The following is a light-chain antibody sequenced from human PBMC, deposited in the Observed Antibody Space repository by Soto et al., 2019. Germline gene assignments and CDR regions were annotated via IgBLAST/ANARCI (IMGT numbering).Light chain of an antibody. CDR1: QSVRSSY. CDR3: QQYGNSPLT. J-gene: IGKJ4*01. V-gene: IGKV3-20*01. CDR2: GAS. Sequence: EIVLTQSPGTLSLSPGERATLSCRASQSVRSSYFAWYQQKTGQAPRLLIFGASTRAPGIPDRFSGSGSGTDFTLTISKLEPEDFALFYCQQYGNSPLTFGGGTKVDIK.